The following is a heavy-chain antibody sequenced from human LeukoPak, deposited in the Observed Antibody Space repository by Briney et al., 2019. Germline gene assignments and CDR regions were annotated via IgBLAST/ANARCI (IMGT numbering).Heavy chain of an antibody. CDR3: ARAVAGILLDY. CDR1: GFTFDDYA. D-gene: IGHD6-19*01. J-gene: IGHJ4*02. CDR2: ISWNSGSI. Sequence: PEGSLRLSCAASGFTFDDYAMHWVRQAPGKGLEWVSGISWNSGSIGYADSVKGRFTISRDNAKNSLYLQMNSLRAEDTALYYCARAVAGILLDYWGQGTLVTVSS. V-gene: IGHV3-9*01.